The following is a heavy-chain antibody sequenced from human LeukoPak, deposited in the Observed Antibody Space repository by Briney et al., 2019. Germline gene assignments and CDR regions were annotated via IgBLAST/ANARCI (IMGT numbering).Heavy chain of an antibody. D-gene: IGHD1-1*01. J-gene: IGHJ4*02. CDR3: AKPPTGNVKFDS. CDR2: LKPDGSAA. Sequence: GGSLRLSCAASGFTFSSYSMNWVRQAPGKGLEWVAYLKPDGSAAYYMDSVRGRFTISRDNAKNLLYLEMSSLRVEDTAIYYCAKPPTGNVKFDSWGQGTLVTVS. CDR1: GFTFSSYS. V-gene: IGHV3-7*03.